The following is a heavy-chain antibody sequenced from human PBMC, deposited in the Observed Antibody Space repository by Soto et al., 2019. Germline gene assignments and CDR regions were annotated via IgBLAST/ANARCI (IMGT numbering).Heavy chain of an antibody. CDR3: AKDRRAGGNSAFYFDF. V-gene: IGHV3-23*01. D-gene: IGHD3-16*01. CDR2: ISATGGGT. Sequence: PGGSLRLSCAASGFTFSSYAVSWVRQAPGKGLEWVSAISATGGGTYYADSVKGRFTISRDNSHNTLYLQVHSLTAEDTAVYYCAKDRRAGGNSAFYFDFWGQGAQVTVS. J-gene: IGHJ4*02. CDR1: GFTFSSYA.